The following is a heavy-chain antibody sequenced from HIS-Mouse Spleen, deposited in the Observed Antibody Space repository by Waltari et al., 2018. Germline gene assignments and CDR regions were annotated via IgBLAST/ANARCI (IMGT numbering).Heavy chain of an antibody. CDR3: TRVGVAYYDSSGDDAFDI. V-gene: IGHV3-49*05. CDR1: GFSFGVYA. CDR2: IRSKAYGGTT. D-gene: IGHD3-22*01. J-gene: IGHJ3*02. Sequence: EVQLVESGGGLVKPGRSLRLSGTVFGFSFGVYAMSWFRRCPGKGLGWVGFIRSKAYGGTTEYAASVKGRFTISRDDSKSIAYLQMNSLKTEDTAVYYCTRVGVAYYDSSGDDAFDIWGQGTMVTVSS.